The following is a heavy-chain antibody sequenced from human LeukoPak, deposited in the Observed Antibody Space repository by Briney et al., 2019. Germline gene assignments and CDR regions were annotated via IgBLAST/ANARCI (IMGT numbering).Heavy chain of an antibody. Sequence: GGSLRLSCAASVFTFSSYSMNWVRQAPGKGLEWVSSISSSSSYIYYADSVKGRFTISRDNAKNSLYLQMNSLRAEDTAVYYCAREGYDFWSGYSVFDYWGQGTLVTVSS. CDR3: AREGYDFWSGYSVFDY. J-gene: IGHJ4*02. CDR2: ISSSSSYI. V-gene: IGHV3-21*01. CDR1: VFTFSSYS. D-gene: IGHD3-3*01.